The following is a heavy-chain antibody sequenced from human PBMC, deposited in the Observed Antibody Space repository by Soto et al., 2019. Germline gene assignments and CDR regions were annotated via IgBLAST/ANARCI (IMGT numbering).Heavy chain of an antibody. CDR2: IYNTGST. CDR1: GGSISNGYYY. J-gene: IGHJ6*02. Sequence: PSETLSLTCTVSGGSISNGYYYWSWIRQPPGKGLEWIGYIYNTGSTDYNPSFKSRVTISVDTSKNQFSLKLNSVTAADTAVYYCARDLWGYCGTDCYPLDVWGQGTTVTVSS. CDR3: ARDLWGYCGTDCYPLDV. D-gene: IGHD2-21*02. V-gene: IGHV4-61*01.